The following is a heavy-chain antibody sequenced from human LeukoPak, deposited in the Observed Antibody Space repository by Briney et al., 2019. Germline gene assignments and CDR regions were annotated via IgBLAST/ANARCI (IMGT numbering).Heavy chain of an antibody. D-gene: IGHD6-13*01. CDR3: AKVGGGSSWYFFDY. V-gene: IGHV3-23*01. CDR2: ISGSGGST. Sequence: GGSLRLSCAASGFTFSSYAMSWVRQAPGKGLEWVSAISGSGGSTYYADSVKGRFTISRDNSKNTLYLQMNSLRAEDTTVYYCAKVGGGSSWYFFDYWGQGTLVTVSS. CDR1: GFTFSSYA. J-gene: IGHJ4*02.